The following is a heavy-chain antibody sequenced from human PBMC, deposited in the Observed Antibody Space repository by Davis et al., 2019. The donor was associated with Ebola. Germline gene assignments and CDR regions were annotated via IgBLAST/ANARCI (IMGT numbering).Heavy chain of an antibody. D-gene: IGHD1-26*01. CDR3: ARGWDYFDY. J-gene: IGHJ4*02. CDR1: GFIFRSYV. V-gene: IGHV3-48*02. Sequence: GGSLRLSCAASGFIFRSYVMSWVRQAPGKGLEWVSYISSSGTVYYADSVKGRFTISRDNAKNSLYLQMNSLRDEDTAVYYCARGWDYFDYWGQGTLVTVSS. CDR2: ISSSGTV.